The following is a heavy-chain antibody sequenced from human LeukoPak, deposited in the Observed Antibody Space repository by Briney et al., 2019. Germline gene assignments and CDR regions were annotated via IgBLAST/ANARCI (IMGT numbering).Heavy chain of an antibody. CDR2: IYHSGST. D-gene: IGHD6-19*01. J-gene: IGHJ5*02. Sequence: PSETLSLTCAVSGGSISSSNWWSWVRQPPGKGLEWIGEIYHSGSTNYNPSLKSRVTISVDKSKNQFSLKLSSVTAADTAVYYCAREPGIAVAGWFDPWGQGTLVTVSS. V-gene: IGHV4-4*02. CDR3: AREPGIAVAGWFDP. CDR1: GGSISSSNW.